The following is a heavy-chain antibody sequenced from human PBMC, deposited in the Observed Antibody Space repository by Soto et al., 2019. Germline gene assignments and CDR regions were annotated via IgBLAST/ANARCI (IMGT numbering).Heavy chain of an antibody. CDR3: ARESYYGSGATVVGY. V-gene: IGHV4-30-4*02. CDR2: IYYSGST. Sequence: SSETLSLTCTVSGGSISSGDYYWSWIRQPPGKGLEWIGYIYYSGSTYYNPSLKSRVTISVDTSKNQFSLKLNSVTAADTAVYYCARESYYGSGATVVGYWGLGTLVTVSS. J-gene: IGHJ4*02. CDR1: GGSISSGDYY. D-gene: IGHD3-10*01.